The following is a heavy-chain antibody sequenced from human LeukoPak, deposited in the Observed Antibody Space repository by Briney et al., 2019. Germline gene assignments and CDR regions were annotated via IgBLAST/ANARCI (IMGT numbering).Heavy chain of an antibody. CDR3: ATHYDILTGSPYGMDV. J-gene: IGHJ6*02. D-gene: IGHD3-9*01. CDR2: IYYSGST. Sequence: SETLSLTCTVSGGSTSSYYWSWIRQPPGKGLEWIGYIYYSGSTNYNPSLKSRVTISVDTSKNQFSLKLSSVTAADTAVYYCATHYDILTGSPYGMDVWGQGTTVTVSS. CDR1: GGSTSSYY. V-gene: IGHV4-59*08.